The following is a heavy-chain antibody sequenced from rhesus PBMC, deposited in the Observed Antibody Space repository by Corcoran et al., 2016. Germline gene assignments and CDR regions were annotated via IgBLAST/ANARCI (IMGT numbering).Heavy chain of an antibody. CDR3: ASEGAAAPFDY. CDR2: IYGSGSST. CDR1: GGSISSSY. J-gene: IGHJ4*01. V-gene: IGHV4-169*02. Sequence: QLQLQESGPGLVKPSETLSVTCVVSGGSISSSYWSWIRQAPGKGLEWIGYIYGSGSSTNYNPSLKSLVHLSVDTSKNQLSLKLSSVTAADTAVYYCASEGAAAPFDYWGQGVLVTVSS. D-gene: IGHD6-25*01.